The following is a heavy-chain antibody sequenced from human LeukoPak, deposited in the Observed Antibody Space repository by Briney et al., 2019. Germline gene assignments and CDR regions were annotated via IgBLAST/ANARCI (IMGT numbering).Heavy chain of an antibody. D-gene: IGHD3-22*01. J-gene: IGHJ4*02. CDR3: AKANYYDSSGYY. V-gene: IGHV3-23*01. CDR1: GFTFSSYA. CDR2: ISGSGGST. Sequence: GGSLRLSCAASGFTFSSYAMSWVRQAPGEGLEWVSSISGSGGSTYYADSVKGRFTVSRDNSKNTLYPQMNSLRAEDTAVYYCAKANYYDSSGYYWGQGTLVTVSS.